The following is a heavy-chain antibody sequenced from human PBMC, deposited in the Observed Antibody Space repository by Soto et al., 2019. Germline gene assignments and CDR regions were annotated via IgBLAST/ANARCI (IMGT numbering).Heavy chain of an antibody. Sequence: QVQLVQSGAEVKKPGSSVKVSCKASGGTFSSYAISWVRQAPGQGLEWMGGIIPIFGTANYAQKFQGRVTITADESTSTAYMELSSLRSEDTAVYYCARVVCSSTSCCGVDWYFDLWGRGTLVTVSS. J-gene: IGHJ2*01. CDR1: GGTFSSYA. V-gene: IGHV1-69*01. CDR2: IIPIFGTA. D-gene: IGHD2-2*01. CDR3: ARVVCSSTSCCGVDWYFDL.